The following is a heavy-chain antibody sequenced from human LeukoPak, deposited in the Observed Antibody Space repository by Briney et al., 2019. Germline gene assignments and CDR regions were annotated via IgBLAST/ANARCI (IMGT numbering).Heavy chain of an antibody. Sequence: PGGSLRLSCAASGFMFSTYWMSWVRQAPGKRLEWVANLNQDGSEKHYVDSVKGRFTISRDNAKNSLFLQMHSLRAEDTAVYYCARDPPGTAVAGYDYWGQGTLVTVSS. V-gene: IGHV3-7*01. CDR3: ARDPPGTAVAGYDY. CDR2: LNQDGSEK. D-gene: IGHD6-19*01. CDR1: GFMFSTYW. J-gene: IGHJ4*02.